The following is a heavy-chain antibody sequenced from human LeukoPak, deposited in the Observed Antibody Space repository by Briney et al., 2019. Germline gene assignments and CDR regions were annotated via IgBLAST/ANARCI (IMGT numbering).Heavy chain of an antibody. V-gene: IGHV3-21*01. CDR2: ISSSSAYI. D-gene: IGHD2/OR15-2a*01. CDR3: ARAANSNAFDI. J-gene: IGHJ3*02. CDR1: GFTFSCYS. Sequence: GGSLRLSCAASGFTFSCYSMSWVRQAPGKGLEWVSSISSSSAYIYYANSVKGRFTISRDNAKNSLYLQMNSLRAEDTAVYYCARAANSNAFDIWGQGTMVTVPS.